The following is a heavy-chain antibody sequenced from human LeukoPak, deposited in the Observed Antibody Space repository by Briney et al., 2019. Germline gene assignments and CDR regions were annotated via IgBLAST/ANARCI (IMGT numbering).Heavy chain of an antibody. CDR2: INIGGTDT. V-gene: IGHV3-11*01. CDR1: GFTFNDYY. Sequence: GGSLRLSCAASGFTFNDYYMSWIRQAPGKGLEWLSYINIGGTDTHYADSVKGRFTISRDNAKKSLYLEMNNLRAEDTAVYYCATDGAGFDTWGQGVLVTVSS. CDR3: ATDGAGFDT. J-gene: IGHJ5*02.